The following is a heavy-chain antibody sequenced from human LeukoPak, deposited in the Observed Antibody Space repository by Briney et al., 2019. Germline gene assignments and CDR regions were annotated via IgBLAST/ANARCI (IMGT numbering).Heavy chain of an antibody. CDR3: ARGPGTLAS. CDR2: TYYRSKWYS. CDR1: GDTVSNNSAT. Sequence: SQTLSLTCAISGDTVSNNSATWNWIRQSPSRGLEWLGRTYYRSKWYSHYAVSMKSRININAETSKNQFSLQLNSVTPEDTAVYYCARGPGTLASWGQGTLVTVSS. V-gene: IGHV6-1*01. J-gene: IGHJ4*02.